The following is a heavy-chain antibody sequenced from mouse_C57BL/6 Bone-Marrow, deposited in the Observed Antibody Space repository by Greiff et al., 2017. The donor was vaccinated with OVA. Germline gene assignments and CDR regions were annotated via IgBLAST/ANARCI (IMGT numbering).Heavy chain of an antibody. CDR3: ARDNYDLAWFAY. D-gene: IGHD1-3*01. CDR2: IYPGDGDT. V-gene: IGHV1-82*01. CDR1: CSAFTISS. J-gene: IGHJ3*01. Sequence: VQLQQSVPALVTPGSSVKISCKASCSAFTISSLHCVNQSPGNVLAWIGRIYPGDGDTIYNGKFKGKATLTADKSSSTAYMQLSSLTSECSAVDFCARDNYDLAWFAYWGKGTLVTVSA.